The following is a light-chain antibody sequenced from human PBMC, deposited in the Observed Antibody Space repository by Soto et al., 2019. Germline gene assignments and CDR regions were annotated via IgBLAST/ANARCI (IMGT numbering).Light chain of an antibody. CDR2: KAS. CDR1: QKINNW. J-gene: IGKJ4*01. Sequence: DIQLTQSPSTLSASVGDRVTITCRASQKINNWLAWYQQKPGTPPKLLISKASNLESGVPSRFSGSGSETEFTLTISSLHPDDFATYYCQQYNSYSLLTFAGGTRVDIK. CDR3: QQYNSYSLLT. V-gene: IGKV1-5*03.